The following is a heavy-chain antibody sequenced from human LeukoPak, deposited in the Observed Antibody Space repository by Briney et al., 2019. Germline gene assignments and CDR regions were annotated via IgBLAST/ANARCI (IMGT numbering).Heavy chain of an antibody. D-gene: IGHD2/OR15-2a*01. J-gene: IGHJ2*01. Sequence: EASVKVSCKASGYSFTGFYMHWLRQAPGQGLEWMGWNNPNSGGTNYAQKFQGRVTMTRDTSISTAYMELSRLRSDDTAVYYCARVSDTTTYSHWFFDLWGRGTLVTVSS. V-gene: IGHV1-2*02. CDR2: NNPNSGGT. CDR3: ARVSDTTTYSHWFFDL. CDR1: GYSFTGFY.